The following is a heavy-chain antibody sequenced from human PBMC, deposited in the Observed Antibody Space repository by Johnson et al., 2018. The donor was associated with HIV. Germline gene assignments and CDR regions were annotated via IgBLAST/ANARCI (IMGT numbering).Heavy chain of an antibody. CDR2: MWYDGSNK. CDR1: GFTFSTYG. CDR3: ARDDWEGSSSRAFDI. V-gene: IGHV3-33*01. Sequence: VQLVESGGGVVQPGRSLRLSCAASGFTFSTYGMHWVRQAPGKGLEWVAVMWYDGSNKYYADSVKGRFTISRDNSKNTLYLQMNSLRAEDTALYYCARDDWEGSSSRAFDIWGQGTMVTVSS. J-gene: IGHJ3*02. D-gene: IGHD6-6*01.